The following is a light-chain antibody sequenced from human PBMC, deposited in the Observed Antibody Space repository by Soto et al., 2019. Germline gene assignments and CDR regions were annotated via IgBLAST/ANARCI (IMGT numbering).Light chain of an antibody. V-gene: IGLV2-14*01. Sequence: QSALTQPASVSGSPGQSITISCTGTSNDVGGNKYVSWYQQYPGKAPKLMIYEVSNRPSGISNRFSGSKSGNTASLTISGLQAEDEADYYCSSYTSSSTYVFGTGTKVTVL. CDR1: SNDVGGNKY. CDR3: SSYTSSSTYV. J-gene: IGLJ1*01. CDR2: EVS.